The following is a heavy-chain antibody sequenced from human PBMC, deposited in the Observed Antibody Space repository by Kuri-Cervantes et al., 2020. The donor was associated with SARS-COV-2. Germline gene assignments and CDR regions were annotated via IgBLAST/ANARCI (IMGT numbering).Heavy chain of an antibody. CDR3: ARDAGYYDIEYYFDY. CDR1: GFTFSSYE. V-gene: IGHV3-48*03. D-gene: IGHD3-9*01. Sequence: GESLKISCAAAGFTFSSYEMNWVRQAPGKGLEWVSYISSSGSTIYYADSVKGRFTISRDNSKNTLYLQMNSLRAEDTAVYYCARDAGYYDIEYYFDYWGQGTLVTVSS. J-gene: IGHJ4*02. CDR2: ISSSGSTI.